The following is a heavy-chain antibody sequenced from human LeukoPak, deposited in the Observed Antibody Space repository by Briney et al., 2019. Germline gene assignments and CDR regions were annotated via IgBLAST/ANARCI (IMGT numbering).Heavy chain of an antibody. J-gene: IGHJ4*02. CDR3: ASSSLTGTTRYYFDY. V-gene: IGHV4-61*02. CDR1: GGSISSGSYY. D-gene: IGHD1-7*01. Sequence: SQTLSLTCTVSGGSISSGSYYWSWIRQPAGKGLEWIGRIYTSGSTNYNPSLKSPVTTSVDTSKNQFSLKLSSVTAADTAVYYCASSSLTGTTRYYFDYWGQGTLVTVSS. CDR2: IYTSGST.